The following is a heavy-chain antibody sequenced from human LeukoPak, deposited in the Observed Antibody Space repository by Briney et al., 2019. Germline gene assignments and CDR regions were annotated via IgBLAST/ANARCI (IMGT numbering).Heavy chain of an antibody. CDR2: ISGYNGNT. Sequence: EASVKVSCKDSGYTFTSYGISWVRRAPGQGLEWMGWISGYNGNTDYAQKVQGRVTMTTDTSTSTAYMELRSLRSEDTAVYYCARMRFYDFWSGYYWFDPWGQGTMVTVSS. V-gene: IGHV1-18*01. CDR1: GYTFTSYG. CDR3: ARMRFYDFWSGYYWFDP. D-gene: IGHD3-3*01. J-gene: IGHJ5*02.